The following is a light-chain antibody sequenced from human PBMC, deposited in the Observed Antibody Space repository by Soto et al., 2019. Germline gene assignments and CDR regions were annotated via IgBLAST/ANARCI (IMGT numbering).Light chain of an antibody. CDR3: CSYAGSSTDV. V-gene: IGLV2-23*01. CDR2: EGN. Sequence: QSALTQPASVSGSPGQSITISCTGTSSDAGSHNLVSWYQQHPGKAPLVLIYEGNKRPSGVSSRFSGSASGYTASLTISGLQAEDEANYYCCSYAGSSTDVFGTGTKLTVL. CDR1: SSDAGSHNL. J-gene: IGLJ1*01.